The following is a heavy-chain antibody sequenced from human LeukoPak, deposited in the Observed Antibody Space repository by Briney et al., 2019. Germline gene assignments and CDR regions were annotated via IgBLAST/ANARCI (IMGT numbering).Heavy chain of an antibody. V-gene: IGHV3-66*01. J-gene: IGHJ4*02. CDR2: LYSAGYT. Sequence: GGSLRRSCAASGFTVSGSYMSWVRQAPKKGLEWVSVLYSAGYTYYADSGKGRFIISRDNSKNTLYLQMNTLRVEDTAVYYCARVALTGPSRFLDCWGQGTLLTVFS. D-gene: IGHD6-19*01. CDR1: GFTVSGSY. CDR3: ARVALTGPSRFLDC.